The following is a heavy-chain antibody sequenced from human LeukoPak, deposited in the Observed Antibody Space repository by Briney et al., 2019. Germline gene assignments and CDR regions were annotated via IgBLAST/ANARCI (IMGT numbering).Heavy chain of an antibody. V-gene: IGHV1-2*06. J-gene: IGHJ4*02. CDR1: GYTFTGYY. CDR2: MNLNSGGT. CDR3: ATTVTRLSDFDY. D-gene: IGHD4-11*01. Sequence: ASVKVSCKASGYTFTGYYMHWVRQAPGQGLEWMGRMNLNSGGTNYAQKFQGRVTMTRDTSISTAYVELSRLRSDDTAVYYCATTVTRLSDFDYWGQGTLVTVSS.